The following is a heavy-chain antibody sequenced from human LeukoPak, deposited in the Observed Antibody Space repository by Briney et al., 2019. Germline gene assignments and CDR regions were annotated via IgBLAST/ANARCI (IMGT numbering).Heavy chain of an antibody. D-gene: IGHD6-13*01. CDR3: ADSRDYYGMDV. CDR2: IYYSGST. CDR1: GGSISSSSYY. J-gene: IGHJ6*02. Sequence: ASETLSLTCTVSGGSISSSSYYWGWIRQPPGKGLEWIGSIYYSGSTYYNPSLKSRVTISVDTSKNQFSLKLSSVTAADTAVYYCADSRDYYGMDVWGQGTTVTVSS. V-gene: IGHV4-39*07.